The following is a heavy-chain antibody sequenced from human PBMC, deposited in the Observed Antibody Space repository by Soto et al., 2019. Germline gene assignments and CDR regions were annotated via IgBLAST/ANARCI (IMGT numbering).Heavy chain of an antibody. CDR3: ARVDSSSPGWSFDL. J-gene: IGHJ2*01. V-gene: IGHV3-7*01. Sequence: GGSLRLSCAASGFTFSSYWMSWVRQAPGKGLEWVANIKQDGSEKYYVDSVKGRFTISRDNAKNSLYLQMNSLRAEDTAVYYCARVDSSSPGWSFDLWGRGTLVTVSS. D-gene: IGHD6-13*01. CDR1: GFTFSSYW. CDR2: IKQDGSEK.